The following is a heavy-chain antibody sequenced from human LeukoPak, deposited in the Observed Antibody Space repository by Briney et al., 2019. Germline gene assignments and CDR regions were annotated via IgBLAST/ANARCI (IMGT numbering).Heavy chain of an antibody. Sequence: GASVKVSCKASGYTLIGYYMHWVRQAPGQGLEWMGWINPNSGGTNYAQNFQGKVTMTRDTSISTAYMELSRLRSDDTAVYYCARGDSSGYYNAFDIWGQGTMVTVSS. CDR3: ARGDSSGYYNAFDI. D-gene: IGHD3-22*01. J-gene: IGHJ3*02. CDR2: INPNSGGT. CDR1: GYTLIGYY. V-gene: IGHV1-2*02.